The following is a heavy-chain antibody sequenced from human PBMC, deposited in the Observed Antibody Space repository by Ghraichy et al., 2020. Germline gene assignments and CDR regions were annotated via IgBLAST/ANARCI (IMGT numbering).Heavy chain of an antibody. CDR1: GGSISSYY. J-gene: IGHJ5*02. V-gene: IGHV4-4*07. D-gene: IGHD6-13*01. Sequence: SETLSLTCTVSGGSISSYYWSWIRQPAGKGLEWIGRIYTSGSTNYNPSLKSRVTMSVDTSKNQFSLKLSSVTAADTAVYYCAGTGIAAVGWFDPWAREPWSPSPQ. CDR2: IYTSGST. CDR3: AGTGIAAVGWFDP.